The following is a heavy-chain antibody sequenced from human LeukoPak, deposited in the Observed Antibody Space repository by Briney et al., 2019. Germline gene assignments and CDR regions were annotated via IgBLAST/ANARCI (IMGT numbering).Heavy chain of an antibody. J-gene: IGHJ4*02. V-gene: IGHV3-53*01. D-gene: IGHD3-22*01. CDR3: AGYSSFDC. CDR1: GFTFADYA. CDR2: IYSGGSA. Sequence: GGSLRLSCAASGFTFADYAMLWVRQVPGKGLEWVSLIYSGGSAKYADSVKGRFTISRDNSRNTLYLEMNSLRAEDTAVYYCAGYSSFDCWGQGTLVTVSS.